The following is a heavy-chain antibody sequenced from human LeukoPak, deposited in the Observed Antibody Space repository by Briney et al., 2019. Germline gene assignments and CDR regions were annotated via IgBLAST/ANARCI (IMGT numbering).Heavy chain of an antibody. V-gene: IGHV3-48*03. CDR2: ISSSGSTI. D-gene: IGHD5-24*01. CDR1: GFTFSSYE. CDR3: VKRRATIISLDQ. Sequence: GGSLRLSCAASGFTFSSYEMNWVRQAPGKGLEWVSYISSSGSTIYYADSVKGRFTISRDNAKNSLYLQMNSLRAEDTAVYYCVKRRATIISLDQWGQGTLVTVSS. J-gene: IGHJ4*02.